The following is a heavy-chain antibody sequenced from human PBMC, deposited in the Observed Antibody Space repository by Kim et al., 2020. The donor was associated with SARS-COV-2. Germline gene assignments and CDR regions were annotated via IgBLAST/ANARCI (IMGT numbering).Heavy chain of an antibody. Sequence: SVKVSCKASGGTFSSYAISWVRQAPGQGLEWMGGIIPIFGTANYAQKFQGRVTITADESTSTAYMELSSLRSEHTAVCYCSSDRGNTPYYYYMDVWGKG. CDR2: IIPIFGTA. CDR1: GGTFSSYA. CDR3: SSDRGNTPYYYYMDV. D-gene: IGHD4-4*01. J-gene: IGHJ6*03. V-gene: IGHV1-69*13.